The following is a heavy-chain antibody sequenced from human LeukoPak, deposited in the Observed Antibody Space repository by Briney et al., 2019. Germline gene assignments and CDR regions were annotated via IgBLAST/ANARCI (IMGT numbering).Heavy chain of an antibody. D-gene: IGHD1-14*01. Sequence: TSETLSLTCAVSGVSISSGGYSWSWIRQPPGKGLEWIGYIYHSGSTYYNPSLKSRVTISVDRSKNQFSLKLSSVTAADTAVYYCARGDHRQYYYYGMDVWGQGTTVTVSS. CDR1: GVSISSGGYS. V-gene: IGHV4-30-2*01. J-gene: IGHJ6*02. CDR3: ARGDHRQYYYYGMDV. CDR2: IYHSGST.